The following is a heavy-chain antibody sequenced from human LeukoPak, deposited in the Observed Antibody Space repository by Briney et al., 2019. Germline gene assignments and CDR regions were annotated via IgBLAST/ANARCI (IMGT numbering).Heavy chain of an antibody. CDR3: ARGARVMYDSSGQPSGGDY. J-gene: IGHJ4*02. CDR2: MNPNSGNT. D-gene: IGHD3-22*01. Sequence: GASVKVSCKASGYTFTSYDINWVRQATGQGLEWMGWMNPNSGNTGYAQKFQGRVTITRNTSISTAYMELSSLRSEDTAVYYCARGARVMYDSSGQPSGGDYWGQGTLVTVSS. V-gene: IGHV1-8*03. CDR1: GYTFTSYD.